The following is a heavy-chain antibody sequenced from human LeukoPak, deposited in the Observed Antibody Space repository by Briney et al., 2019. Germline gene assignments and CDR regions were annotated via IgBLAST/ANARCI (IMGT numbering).Heavy chain of an antibody. Sequence: GGSLRLSCAASGFTFSSYAMHWVRQAPGKGLEWVSYISSSGSTIYYADSVKDRFTISRDNAKNSLYLQMNSLRAEDTAVYYCARDVYNDYTFDYWGQGTLVTVSS. V-gene: IGHV3-48*01. CDR1: GFTFSSYA. J-gene: IGHJ4*02. CDR2: ISSSGSTI. CDR3: ARDVYNDYTFDY. D-gene: IGHD4-11*01.